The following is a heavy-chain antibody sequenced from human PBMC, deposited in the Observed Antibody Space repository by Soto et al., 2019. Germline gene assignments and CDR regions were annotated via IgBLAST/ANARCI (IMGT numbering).Heavy chain of an antibody. CDR3: ARDTRTAPASAMDV. J-gene: IGHJ6*04. CDR2: VWYDGSNG. V-gene: IGHV3-33*01. D-gene: IGHD6-6*01. CDR1: GFIFSNFG. Sequence: GGSLRLSCAASGFIFSNFGMHWVRQAPGKGLEWVAGVWYDGSNGVSADSVKGRFTISRDNSKNTLYLQMTSLRAEDTAVYYCARDTRTAPASAMDVWGKGTTATVSS.